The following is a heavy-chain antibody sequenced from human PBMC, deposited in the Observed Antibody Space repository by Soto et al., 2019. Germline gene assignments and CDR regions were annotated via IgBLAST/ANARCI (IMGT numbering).Heavy chain of an antibody. V-gene: IGHV3-21*01. CDR1: GITFSSYS. Sequence: GGSLRLSCAASGITFSSYSMNWVRQAPGKGLEWVSSISSTGTYIDYADSVKGRFTISRDNAKNSLFLQMDSLRAEDAALYYCARETNLYRSSPHAIDIWGQRTMVTVS. J-gene: IGHJ3*02. D-gene: IGHD6-6*01. CDR3: ARETNLYRSSPHAIDI. CDR2: ISSTGTYI.